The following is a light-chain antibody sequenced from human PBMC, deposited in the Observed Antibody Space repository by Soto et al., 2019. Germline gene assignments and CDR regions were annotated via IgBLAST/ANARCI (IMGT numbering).Light chain of an antibody. V-gene: IGKV1-5*01. CDR2: DAS. CDR1: QSIRYW. Sequence: DIQMTQSPSTLSASVGDRVTISCRASQSIRYWVAWYQHKPGKAPKLLIYDASTLESGAPTRFSGSGSGTEFTLTISSLHPDDFATYYCQQYNILSTFGQGTKV. J-gene: IGKJ1*01. CDR3: QQYNILST.